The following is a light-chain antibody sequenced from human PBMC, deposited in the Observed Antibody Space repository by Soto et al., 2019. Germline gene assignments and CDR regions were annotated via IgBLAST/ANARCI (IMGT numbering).Light chain of an antibody. J-gene: IGLJ1*01. Sequence: QSALTQPASVSGYLGQSITISCTGTSSDVGGYNYVSWYQHHPGRAPKLLIYEVNNRPSGVSNRFSGSKSGNTASLTISGLQAEDEADYYCTSYTSSSTLYVFGTGTKVTVL. CDR3: TSYTSSSTLYV. CDR1: SSDVGGYNY. CDR2: EVN. V-gene: IGLV2-14*01.